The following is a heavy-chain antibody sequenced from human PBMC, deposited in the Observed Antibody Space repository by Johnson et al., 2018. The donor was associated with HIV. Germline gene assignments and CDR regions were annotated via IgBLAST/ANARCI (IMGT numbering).Heavy chain of an antibody. V-gene: IGHV3-43D*03. CDR2: ISWDGGST. D-gene: IGHD3-3*01. Sequence: VQLVESGGVVVQPGGSLRLSCAASGFTFDDYAMHWVRQAPGKGLEWVSLISWDGGSTYYADSVKGRFTISRDNSKNSLYLQMNSLRAEETALYYCAKAFWSGFYPHSFDIWGQGTMVTVSS. CDR3: AKAFWSGFYPHSFDI. CDR1: GFTFDDYA. J-gene: IGHJ3*02.